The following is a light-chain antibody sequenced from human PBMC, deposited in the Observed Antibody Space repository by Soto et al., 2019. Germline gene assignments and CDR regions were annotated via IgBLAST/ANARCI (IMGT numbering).Light chain of an antibody. CDR1: SSDVDTYKY. CDR3: CSYAGSTTRVQ. V-gene: IGLV2-14*01. CDR2: DVS. Sequence: QSALTQPASVSGSPGQSITISCTGTSSDVDTYKYVSWYQQHPGKAPKLMIYDVSYRPSGVSDRFSGSKSGNTASLTISGLQAEDEADYYCCSYAGSTTRVQFGGGTKVTVL. J-gene: IGLJ2*01.